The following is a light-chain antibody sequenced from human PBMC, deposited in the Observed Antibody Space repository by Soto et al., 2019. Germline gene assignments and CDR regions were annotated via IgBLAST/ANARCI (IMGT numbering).Light chain of an antibody. CDR3: SSYTSSRGRV. Sequence: QSVLTQPASVSGSPGQSATISCTGTSSDVGGYDFVSWYQQHPGKVPKLMIYEVSNRPSGVSNRFSGSKSGNTASLTISGLQAEDEADYYSSSYTSSRGRVFGTGTKVTVL. J-gene: IGLJ1*01. V-gene: IGLV2-14*01. CDR2: EVS. CDR1: SSDVGGYDF.